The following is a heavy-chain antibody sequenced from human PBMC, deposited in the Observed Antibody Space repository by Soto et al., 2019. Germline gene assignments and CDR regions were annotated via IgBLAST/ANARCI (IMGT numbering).Heavy chain of an antibody. V-gene: IGHV3-30-3*01. CDR2: LSYDGGSK. D-gene: IGHD1-26*01. Sequence: GGSLRLSCAASGFTFSTHAMHWARQAPGKGLEWVAVLSYDGGSKYDTDSVKGRFTFSRDNSKNTLYLQMNSLRPEDTAEYYCARDFPNEGNSGTYWLSNWFDSWGQGILVTVP. CDR1: GFTFSTHA. J-gene: IGHJ5*01. CDR3: ARDFPNEGNSGTYWLSNWFDS.